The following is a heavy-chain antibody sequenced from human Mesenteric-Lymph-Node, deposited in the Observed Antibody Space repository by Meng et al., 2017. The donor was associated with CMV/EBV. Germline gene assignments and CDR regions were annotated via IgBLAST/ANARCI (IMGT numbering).Heavy chain of an antibody. CDR1: GFIFSSHA. Sequence: GGSLRLSCAASGFIFSSHAMNWVRQAPGKGLEWVSAISGYGGSTHYADSVQGRFTISRDNAKNSLYLQMNSLRAEDTAVYYCARFGGLFDYCGQGTLVTVSS. V-gene: IGHV3-23*01. CDR3: ARFGGLFDY. J-gene: IGHJ4*02. CDR2: ISGYGGST. D-gene: IGHD3-16*01.